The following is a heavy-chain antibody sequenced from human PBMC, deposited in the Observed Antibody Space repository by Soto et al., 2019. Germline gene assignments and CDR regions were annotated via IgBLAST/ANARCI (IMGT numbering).Heavy chain of an antibody. V-gene: IGHV1-18*01. Sequence: VASVKVSCKASGYTFTKYGISWVRQAPGQGLEWMGWISGYNGNTNYAQKYQGRITMTIDTSTTTAYMELRSLRSDDTAVYYCARDVGYGLIDYWGQGTLVTVSS. J-gene: IGHJ4*02. CDR1: GYTFTKYG. CDR2: ISGYNGNT. D-gene: IGHD5-18*01. CDR3: ARDVGYGLIDY.